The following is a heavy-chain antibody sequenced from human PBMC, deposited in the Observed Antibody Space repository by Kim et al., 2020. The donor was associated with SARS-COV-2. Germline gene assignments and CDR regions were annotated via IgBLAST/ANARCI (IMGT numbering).Heavy chain of an antibody. CDR3: AKAGTTLIYDGFDI. Sequence: NSVKGRFTISRDDSKNTLYLQMNSLRAEDTALYYCAKAGTTLIYDGFDIWGQGTMVTVSS. V-gene: IGHV3-23*01. D-gene: IGHD1-7*01. J-gene: IGHJ3*02.